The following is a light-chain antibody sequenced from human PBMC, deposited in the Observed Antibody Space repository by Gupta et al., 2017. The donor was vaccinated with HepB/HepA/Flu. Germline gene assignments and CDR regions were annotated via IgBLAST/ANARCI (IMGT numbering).Light chain of an antibody. V-gene: IGKV3-20*01. J-gene: IGKJ1*01. CDR2: GAS. Sequence: EIVLTQSPATLSLSPGERATLSCRASQSVSSRYVAWYQQKHGQAPRLLIYGASSRATGIPDRFSGSGSGTDFILTISRLEPEDFAVYFCHQYGSSPRTFGQGTKVEIK. CDR1: QSVSSRY. CDR3: HQYGSSPRT.